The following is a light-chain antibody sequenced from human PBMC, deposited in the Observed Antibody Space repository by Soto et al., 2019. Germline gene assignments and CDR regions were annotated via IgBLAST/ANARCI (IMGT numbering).Light chain of an antibody. Sequence: QSVLTQPPSVSGAPGQRVTISCTGSSSNIGAGYDVHWYQQFPGTAPKLLIYGYSKRPSGVPDRFSGSKSGTSASLAITGLQAEDEADYYCQSYDSSLSGSYVFGTGTKLTVL. CDR1: SSNIGAGYD. CDR3: QSYDSSLSGSYV. J-gene: IGLJ1*01. V-gene: IGLV1-40*01. CDR2: GYS.